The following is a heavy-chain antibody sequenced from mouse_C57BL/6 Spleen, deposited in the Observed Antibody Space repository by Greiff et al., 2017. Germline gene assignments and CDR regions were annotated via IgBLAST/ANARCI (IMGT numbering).Heavy chain of an antibody. D-gene: IGHD3-2*02. CDR2: IDPEDGDT. V-gene: IGHV14-1*01. Sequence: VHVKQSGAELVRPGASVKLSCTASGFNIKDYYMHWVKQRPEQGLEWVGRIDPEDGDTEYAPKFQGKATMTTDTSSNTAYLQLSSLTSEDTAVYYCTTNSSVYRFAYWGQGTLVTVSA. CDR1: GFNIKDYY. CDR3: TTNSSVYRFAY. J-gene: IGHJ3*01.